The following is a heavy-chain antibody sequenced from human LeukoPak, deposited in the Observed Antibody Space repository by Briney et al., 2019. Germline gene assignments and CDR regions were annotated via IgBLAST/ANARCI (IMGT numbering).Heavy chain of an antibody. CDR1: GYTFTGYY. CDR3: ARGERVYYDILTGYYIGGG. CDR2: INPNSGGT. D-gene: IGHD3-9*01. J-gene: IGHJ4*02. V-gene: IGHV1-2*04. Sequence: GASVNVSCKASGYTFTGYYMHWVRQAPGQGLEWMGWINPNSGGTNYAQKFQGWVTMTRDTSISTAYMELSRLRSDDTAVYYCARGERVYYDILTGYYIGGGWGQGTLVTVSS.